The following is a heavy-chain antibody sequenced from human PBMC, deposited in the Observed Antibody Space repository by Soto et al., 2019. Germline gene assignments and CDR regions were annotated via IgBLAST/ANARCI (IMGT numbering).Heavy chain of an antibody. Sequence: GGSLRLSCAASGFTFSSYAMSWVRQAPGKGLEWVSAISGSGGSTYYADSVKGRFTISRDNSKSTLYLQMNSLRAEDTAVYYCAKLGGGWGIFHYFDYWGQGTLVTVSS. J-gene: IGHJ4*02. CDR2: ISGSGGST. CDR1: GFTFSSYA. V-gene: IGHV3-23*01. D-gene: IGHD2-15*01. CDR3: AKLGGGWGIFHYFDY.